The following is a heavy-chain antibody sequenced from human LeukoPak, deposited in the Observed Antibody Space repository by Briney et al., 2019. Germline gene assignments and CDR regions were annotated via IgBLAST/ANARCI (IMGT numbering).Heavy chain of an antibody. D-gene: IGHD3-10*01. CDR3: AKGSGNGYGSGPFDY. V-gene: IGHV3-23*01. Sequence: GGSLRLSCAASGFTFSNSGMSWVRQAPGKGLEWVSAISTDAGETHYADSVKGRFTISRDNSKNTVSLQMSSLRAEDTALYYCAKGSGNGYGSGPFDYWGQGTLVTISS. CDR1: GFTFSNSG. CDR2: ISTDAGET. J-gene: IGHJ4*02.